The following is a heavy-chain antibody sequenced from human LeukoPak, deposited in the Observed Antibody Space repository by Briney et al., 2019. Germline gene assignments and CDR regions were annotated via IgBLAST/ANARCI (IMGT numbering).Heavy chain of an antibody. CDR2: INHRGTT. J-gene: IGHJ4*02. V-gene: IGHV4-34*01. Sequence: SETLSLTCAVYRGSFSGYYWTWIRQSPGKGLEWIGEINHRGTTNYNPSLKSRVTISIDTSKNQFSLKLSSVTAADTAVYYCARGPTIDYDILTGYYYFDYWGQRTLVTVSS. CDR1: RGSFSGYY. CDR3: ARGPTIDYDILTGYYYFDY. D-gene: IGHD3-9*01.